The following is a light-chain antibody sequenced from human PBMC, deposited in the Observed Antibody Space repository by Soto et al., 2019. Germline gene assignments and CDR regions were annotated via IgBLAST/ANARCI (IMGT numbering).Light chain of an antibody. J-gene: IGKJ1*01. CDR1: QTLSSW. CDR2: KAS. Sequence: DIQMTQSPSTLSGSVGARGTITCRARQTLSSWLAWYQQKPGKAPKLRIYKASTLKSGVPSRFSGSGSGTEFTLTISSLQPDDFATYYCQHYNSYSEAFGQGTKGELK. V-gene: IGKV1-5*03. CDR3: QHYNSYSEA.